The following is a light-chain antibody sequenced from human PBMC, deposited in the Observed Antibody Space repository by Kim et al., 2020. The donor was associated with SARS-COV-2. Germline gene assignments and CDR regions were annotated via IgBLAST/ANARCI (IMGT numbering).Light chain of an antibody. J-gene: IGLJ1*01. CDR1: SSDIGAYNF. CDR3: SSYTGANTREV. V-gene: IGLV2-14*03. CDR2: DVT. Sequence: QSALTQPASVSGSPGQSITVSCTGTSSDIGAYNFVFWYQQHPGKAPKLMIYDVTNRPPGVSNRFSGSKSGNTASLTISGLQPEDEADYYCSSYTGANTREVFGTGTKVTVL.